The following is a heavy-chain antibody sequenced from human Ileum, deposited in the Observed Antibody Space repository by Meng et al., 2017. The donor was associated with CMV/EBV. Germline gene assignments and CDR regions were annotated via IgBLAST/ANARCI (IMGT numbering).Heavy chain of an antibody. CDR1: VAAISRSTYY. Sequence: LELQEAGPGLVKPSEHLSLTGTVSVAAISRSTYYWGWIRQPPGKGLEWIGSIYYSGGNYYNPSLKSRVTISVDTSKNQFSLKLNSVTAADTAVYYCASGDSLRAVDFWGQGTLVTVSS. V-gene: IGHV4-39*07. CDR2: IYYSGGN. CDR3: ASGDSLRAVDF. J-gene: IGHJ4*02. D-gene: IGHD2-21*02.